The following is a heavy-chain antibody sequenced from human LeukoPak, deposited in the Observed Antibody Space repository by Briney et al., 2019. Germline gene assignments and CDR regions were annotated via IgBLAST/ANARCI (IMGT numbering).Heavy chain of an antibody. CDR1: GYTFTGYY. D-gene: IGHD6-19*01. CDR3: ARDRTRTGYSSGWYHDY. J-gene: IGHJ4*02. Sequence: ASVKVSCKASGYTFTGYYMHWVRQAPGQGLEWMGWINPNSGGTNYAQKFQGRVTMTRDTSISTAYMELSRLKSDDTAVYYCARDRTRTGYSSGWYHDYWGQGTLVTVSS. CDR2: INPNSGGT. V-gene: IGHV1-2*02.